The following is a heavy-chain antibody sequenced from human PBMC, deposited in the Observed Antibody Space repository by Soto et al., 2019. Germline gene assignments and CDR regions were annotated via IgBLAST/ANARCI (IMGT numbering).Heavy chain of an antibody. CDR2: LHYSGSV. Sequence: PSETLSFPCTVSGGSISSGDHYWSWVRQHPGKGLEWTGYLHYSGSVSYNPSLKNRVLISRDTPQNKFYLNLRSLTAADTAVYHCARLGYSSSWPCHGDLDIWGHGTTVAASS. D-gene: IGHD6-13*01. CDR1: GGSISSGDHY. J-gene: IGHJ3*02. V-gene: IGHV4-31*03. CDR3: ARLGYSSSWPCHGDLDI.